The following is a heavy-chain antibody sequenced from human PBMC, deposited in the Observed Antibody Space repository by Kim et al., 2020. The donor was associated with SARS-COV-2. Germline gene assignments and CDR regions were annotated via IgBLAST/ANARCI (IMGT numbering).Heavy chain of an antibody. Sequence: GGSLRLSCAASGFTFDDYAMHWVRQAPGKGLEWVSLISGDGGSTYYADSVKGRFTISRDNSKNSLYLQMNSLRTEDTALYYCAKDFQYEGVYYGSGSSLDYWGQGTLVTVSS. CDR3: AKDFQYEGVYYGSGSSLDY. J-gene: IGHJ4*02. D-gene: IGHD3-10*01. CDR1: GFTFDDYA. CDR2: ISGDGGST. V-gene: IGHV3-43*02.